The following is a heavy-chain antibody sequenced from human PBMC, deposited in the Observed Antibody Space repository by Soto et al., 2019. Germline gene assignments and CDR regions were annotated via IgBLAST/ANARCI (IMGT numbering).Heavy chain of an antibody. J-gene: IGHJ4*02. CDR2: ISASGINT. CDR3: AKDVL. CDR1: GFTFSSSA. D-gene: IGHD2-15*01. Sequence: GGSLRLSCAASGFTFSSSAVSWVRQAPGKGLEWVSAISASGINTYYADSVKGRFTISRDNSKNTLYLQMNSLRDEDTAVYYCAKDVLGGQGTLVTVSS. V-gene: IGHV3-23*01.